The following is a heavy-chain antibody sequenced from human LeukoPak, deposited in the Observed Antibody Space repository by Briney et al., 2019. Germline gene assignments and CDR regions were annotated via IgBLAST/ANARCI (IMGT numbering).Heavy chain of an antibody. J-gene: IGHJ5*02. CDR3: ARGGPYYYGSGSYYYH. CDR2: ISSSSSSI. D-gene: IGHD3-10*01. CDR1: GFTFSNFN. V-gene: IGHV3-21*06. Sequence: GGSLRLSCAASGFTFSNFNMNWVRQAPGKGLEWASSISSSSSSIYYTDSVKGRFTISRDNAKNSLYLQMNSLRAEDTAVYYCARGGPYYYGSGSYYYHWGQGTLVTVSS.